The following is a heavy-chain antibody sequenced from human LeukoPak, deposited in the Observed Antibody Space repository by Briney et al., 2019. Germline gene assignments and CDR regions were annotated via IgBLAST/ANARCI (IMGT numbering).Heavy chain of an antibody. CDR2: ISGGGYYI. J-gene: IGHJ4*02. CDR3: RKNWGPGMAFNES. CDR1: GFPFSSYA. Sequence: GGSLRLSCVASGFPFSSYAMNWVRQAPGKGLEWVSSISGGGYYIYYGDSVKGRFTTSRDNSKRTLYLQMSALRAEDTAVYYCRKNWGPGMAFNESWGQGTQVTVSS. D-gene: IGHD5-18*01. V-gene: IGHV3-23*01.